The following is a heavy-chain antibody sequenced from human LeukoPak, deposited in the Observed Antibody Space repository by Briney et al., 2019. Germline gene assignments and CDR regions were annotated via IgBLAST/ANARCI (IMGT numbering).Heavy chain of an antibody. J-gene: IGHJ4*02. Sequence: PSQTLSLTCAVSGGSISSGGYSWSWIRQPPGTGLEWIGYIYHSGSTYYNPSLKSRVTISVDRSKNQFSLKLSSVTAADTAVYYCARIAAPDRLFDYWGQGTLVTVSS. CDR1: GGSISSGGYS. D-gene: IGHD1-14*01. V-gene: IGHV4-30-2*01. CDR3: ARIAAPDRLFDY. CDR2: IYHSGST.